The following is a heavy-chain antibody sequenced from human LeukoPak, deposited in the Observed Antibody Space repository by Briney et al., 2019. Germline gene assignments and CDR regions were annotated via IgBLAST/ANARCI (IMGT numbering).Heavy chain of an antibody. CDR2: INSDGSST. Sequence: PGGSLRLSCAASGFTFSSYWMHWVRHAPGKGLVWVSRINSDGSSTSYADSVKGRFTISRDNAKNTLYLQMNSLRAEDTAVYYCARIFSSGWYNWFDPWGQGTLVTVSS. CDR3: ARIFSSGWYNWFDP. J-gene: IGHJ5*02. V-gene: IGHV3-74*01. D-gene: IGHD6-19*01. CDR1: GFTFSSYW.